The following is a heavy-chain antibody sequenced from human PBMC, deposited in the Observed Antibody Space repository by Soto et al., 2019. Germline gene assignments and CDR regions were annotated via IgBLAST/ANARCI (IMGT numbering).Heavy chain of an antibody. Sequence: PSETLSLTCTVSGGSVSSGSYYWSWIRQPPGKGLEWIGYIYYSESTNYNPSLKSRVTISVDTSKNQFSLKLSSVTAADTAVYYCARGTTMMFTCFDPWGQGTLVTVSS. D-gene: IGHD3-22*01. V-gene: IGHV4-61*01. J-gene: IGHJ5*02. CDR2: IYYSEST. CDR1: GGSVSSGSYY. CDR3: ARGTTMMFTCFDP.